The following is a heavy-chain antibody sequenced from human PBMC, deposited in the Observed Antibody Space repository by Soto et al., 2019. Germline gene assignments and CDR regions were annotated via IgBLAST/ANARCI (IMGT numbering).Heavy chain of an antibody. J-gene: IGHJ4*02. CDR1: GFRFNSYS. Sequence: PGGSLRLSCEASGFRFNSYSMNWVRQAPQKGLEWVSLIDARSNYIYYADSVKGRFTISRDNARNSLYLQMDSLSVEDTAVYYCVRENEMAGATSAFEYWGQGTPVTVSS. CDR3: VRENEMAGATSAFEY. V-gene: IGHV3-21*06. D-gene: IGHD1-26*01. CDR2: IDARSNYI.